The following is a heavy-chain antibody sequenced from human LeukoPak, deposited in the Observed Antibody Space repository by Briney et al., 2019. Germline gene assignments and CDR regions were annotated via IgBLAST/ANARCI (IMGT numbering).Heavy chain of an antibody. V-gene: IGHV3-9*01. D-gene: IGHD4-17*01. J-gene: IGHJ6*03. CDR3: ARDKTVSALRRDYMDV. CDR2: ISWNSGSI. Sequence: SLIQCCASHVYQFGYYLMPRGRQAPGKGHQWVPGISWNSGSIGYADSVKGRFTISRDNAKNSLYLQMNSLRAEDTALYYCARDKTVSALRRDYMDVWGKGTTVTVSS. CDR1: VYQFGYYL.